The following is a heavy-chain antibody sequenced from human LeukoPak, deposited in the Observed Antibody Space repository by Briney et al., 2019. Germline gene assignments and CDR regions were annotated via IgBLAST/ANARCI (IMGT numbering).Heavy chain of an antibody. D-gene: IGHD6-13*01. CDR3: ARQVRRAAAGAYYFDY. CDR2: IYYSGSP. V-gene: IGHV4-39*01. CDR1: GGSISSSSYF. J-gene: IGHJ4*02. Sequence: SETLSLTCTVSGGSISSSSYFWGWIRQPPGKGLEWIGSIYYSGSPYYDPSLKSRVTISVDTSKNQFSLKLSSVTAADTAVYYCARQVRRAAAGAYYFDYWGQGTLVTVSS.